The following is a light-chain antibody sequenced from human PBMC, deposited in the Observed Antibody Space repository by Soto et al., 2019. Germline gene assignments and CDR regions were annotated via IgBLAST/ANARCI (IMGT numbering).Light chain of an antibody. CDR2: AAS. CDR1: QGISSY. CDR3: QQLNSNPYT. V-gene: IGKV1-9*01. Sequence: DLQLTQSPSFLSASVGDRVTVTCRASQGISSYLAWYQQKPGKAPKLLIYAASTLQSGVPSRFSGSGSGTEFTLTISSLQPEDFATYYCQQLNSNPYTFGQGSKLEIK. J-gene: IGKJ2*01.